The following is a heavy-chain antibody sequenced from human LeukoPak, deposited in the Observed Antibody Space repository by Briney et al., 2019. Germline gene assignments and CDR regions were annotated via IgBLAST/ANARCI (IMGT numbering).Heavy chain of an antibody. V-gene: IGHV4-4*02. CDR1: GGSISSSNW. Sequence: PSETLSLTCAVSGGSISSSNWWSWVRPPPGKGLEWIGEIYHSGSTNYNPSLKSRVTISVDKSKNQFSLKLSSVTAADTAVYYCAGSYSSSWDEWRDDAFDIWGQGTMVTVSS. CDR2: IYHSGST. CDR3: AGSYSSSWDEWRDDAFDI. D-gene: IGHD6-13*01. J-gene: IGHJ3*02.